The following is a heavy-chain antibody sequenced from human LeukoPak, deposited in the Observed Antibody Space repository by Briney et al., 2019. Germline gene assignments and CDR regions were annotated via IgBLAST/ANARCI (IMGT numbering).Heavy chain of an antibody. Sequence: PGGSLRLSCAASGFTFSNYAMSWVRQAPGKGLEWVANIKQDGSEKYYVDSVKGRFTISRDNAKNSLYLQMNSLRAEDTAVYYCAREEQLVHLDYWGQGTLVTVSS. J-gene: IGHJ4*02. CDR3: AREEQLVHLDY. CDR1: GFTFSNYA. D-gene: IGHD6-6*01. CDR2: IKQDGSEK. V-gene: IGHV3-7*01.